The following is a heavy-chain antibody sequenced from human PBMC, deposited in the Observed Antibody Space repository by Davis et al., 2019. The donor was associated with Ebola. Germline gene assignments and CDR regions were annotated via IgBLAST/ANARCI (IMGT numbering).Heavy chain of an antibody. J-gene: IGHJ2*01. CDR1: GGSISSYY. Sequence: SETLSLTCTVSGGSISSYYWSWIRQPPGKGLEWIGYIYYSGSTNYNPSLKSRVTISGDTSKNQISLKLTSVSAADTAVYYCVRDAHLYDSSGTFWYFDLWGRGTLVTVSS. D-gene: IGHD3-22*01. CDR2: IYYSGST. CDR3: VRDAHLYDSSGTFWYFDL. V-gene: IGHV4-59*01.